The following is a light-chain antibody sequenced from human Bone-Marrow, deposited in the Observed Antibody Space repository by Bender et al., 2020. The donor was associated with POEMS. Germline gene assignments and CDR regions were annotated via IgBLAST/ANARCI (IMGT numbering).Light chain of an antibody. Sequence: QSVLTQPPSASGTPGQRVTISCSGSNSNIGTNAVNWYQQFPGTAPEPLIYSDNQRPSGVPDRFYAFKSATAPSLAISGLQSEDGADYYGAAWDAGLSGGVFGGGTKLTVL. CDR1: NSNIGTNA. V-gene: IGLV1-44*01. CDR3: AAWDAGLSGGV. CDR2: SDN. J-gene: IGLJ3*02.